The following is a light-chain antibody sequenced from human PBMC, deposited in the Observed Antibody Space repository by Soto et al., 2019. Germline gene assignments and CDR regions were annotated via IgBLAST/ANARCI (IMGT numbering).Light chain of an antibody. CDR2: EVS. CDR3: SSYTSSSTLYV. CDR1: SSDVGAYNY. J-gene: IGLJ1*01. V-gene: IGLV2-14*01. Sequence: QSVLTQPASVSGSPGQSITISCVGTSSDVGAYNYVSWYQQHPGKAPKLMIYEVSNRPSGVSNRFSGSKSGNTASLTISGLQAEDEADYYCSSYTSSSTLYVFGTGTQLTVL.